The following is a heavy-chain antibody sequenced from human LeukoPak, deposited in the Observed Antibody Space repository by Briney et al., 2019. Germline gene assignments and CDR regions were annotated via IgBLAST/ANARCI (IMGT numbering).Heavy chain of an antibody. CDR3: ARVGSGSFGDYFDY. V-gene: IGHV4-4*07. CDR1: GGSISSYY. D-gene: IGHD3-10*01. CDR2: IYTSGST. J-gene: IGHJ4*02. Sequence: PSETLSLTCTVSGGSISSYYWSWIRQPAGKGLEWLGRIYTSGSTNYNPSLKSRVTMSVDTSQNQFSLNLSSVTAADTAVYYCARVGSGSFGDYFDYWGQGTLVTVSS.